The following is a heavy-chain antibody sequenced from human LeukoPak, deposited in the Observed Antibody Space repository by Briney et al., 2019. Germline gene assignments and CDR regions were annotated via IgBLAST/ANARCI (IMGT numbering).Heavy chain of an antibody. CDR1: GGSISGHY. Sequence: PSETLSLTCSVSGGSISGHYWSWIRQPPGKGLEWIGEINHSGSTNYNPSLKSRVTISVDTSKNQFSLKLSSVTAADTAVYYCARDEYSSSFDYWGQGTLVTVSS. V-gene: IGHV4-34*01. J-gene: IGHJ4*02. CDR3: ARDEYSSSFDY. CDR2: INHSGST. D-gene: IGHD6-6*01.